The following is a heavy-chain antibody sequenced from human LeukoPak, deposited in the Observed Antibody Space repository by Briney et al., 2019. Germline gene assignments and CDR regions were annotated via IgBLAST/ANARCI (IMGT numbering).Heavy chain of an antibody. V-gene: IGHV3-30*18. CDR2: ISYDGSNK. CDR1: GFTFSSYG. CDR3: AKEAYCSSTSCYGAGGVDY. D-gene: IGHD2-2*01. Sequence: QPGRSLRLSCAAPGFTFSSYGMPWVRQAPGKGLERVAVISYDGSNKYYADSVKGRFTISRDNSKNTLYLQMNSMRAEDTAVYYCAKEAYCSSTSCYGAGGVDYWGQGTLVTVSS. J-gene: IGHJ4*02.